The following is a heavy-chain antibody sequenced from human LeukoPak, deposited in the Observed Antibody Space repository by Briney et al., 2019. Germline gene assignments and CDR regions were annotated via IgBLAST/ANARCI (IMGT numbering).Heavy chain of an antibody. V-gene: IGHV1-8*01. D-gene: IGHD3-9*01. J-gene: IGHJ6*03. CDR3: ARGAAKNDILTKIFYPKEYYMDV. CDR1: GYTFTSYD. CDR2: MNPNSGNT. Sequence: GASVKVSCKASGYTFTSYDINWVRQATGQGLEWMGWMNPNSGNTGYAQKFQGRVTMTRNTSISTAYMELSSLRSEDTAVYYCARGAAKNDILTKIFYPKEYYMDVWGKGTTVTISS.